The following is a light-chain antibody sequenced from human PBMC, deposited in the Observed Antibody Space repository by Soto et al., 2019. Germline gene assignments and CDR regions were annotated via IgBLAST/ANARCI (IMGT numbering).Light chain of an antibody. V-gene: IGKV3-20*01. CDR3: QQDGSAPIT. J-gene: IGKJ4*01. Sequence: EIVLTQSPGTLSLSPGERATLSCRASQSVSISYLAWYQRKPGQAPRLLIYGSSSRATGIPDRFSGSGSGTDFTLTISRLEPEDFAVYYCQQDGSAPITFGGGTTVEIK. CDR1: QSVSISY. CDR2: GSS.